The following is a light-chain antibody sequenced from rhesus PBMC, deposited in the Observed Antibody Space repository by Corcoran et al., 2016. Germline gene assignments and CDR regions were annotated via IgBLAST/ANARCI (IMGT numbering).Light chain of an antibody. J-gene: IGKJ1*01. Sequence: DIQMTQSPSSLSASVGDTGTITCQASQGISKYLAWYQQKPGKAPTLLFYDTTSVESGVPSRFSGSGSGTDLTLSISSIQTAAFAPYCCQQHNCYQWTFGHGTKVEVK. CDR2: DTT. V-gene: IGKV1S3*01. CDR1: QGISKY. CDR3: QQHNCYQWT.